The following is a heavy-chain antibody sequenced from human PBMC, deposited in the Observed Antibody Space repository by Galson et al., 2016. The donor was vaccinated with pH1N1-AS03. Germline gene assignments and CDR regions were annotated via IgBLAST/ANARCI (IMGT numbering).Heavy chain of an antibody. CDR1: GGSFSTYA. J-gene: IGHJ6*02. V-gene: IGHV1-69*13. CDR2: IIPVFDTP. Sequence: SVKVSCKASGGSFSTYAITWVRQAPGRGLEWMGEIIPVFDTPNYAQKFQGRVTITADESRNTAYIELSSLRSADTAVYYCAREATIFGVAGLHMDVWGQGTTVTVSS. CDR3: AREATIFGVAGLHMDV. D-gene: IGHD3-3*01.